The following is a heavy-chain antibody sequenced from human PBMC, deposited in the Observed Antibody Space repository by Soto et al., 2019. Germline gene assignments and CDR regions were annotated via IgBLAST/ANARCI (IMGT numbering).Heavy chain of an antibody. CDR3: ARGLRFLEWLSSWTVEYFKH. CDR1: GFTFSSYA. D-gene: IGHD3-3*01. J-gene: IGHJ1*01. V-gene: IGHV3-30-3*01. CDR2: ISYDGSNK. Sequence: GGSLRLSCAASGFTFSSYAMHWLRQAPGKGLEWVAVISYDGSNKYYADSVKGRFTISRDNSKNTLYLQMNSLRAEDTAVYYSARGLRFLEWLSSWTVEYFKHCGEVCLVTVS.